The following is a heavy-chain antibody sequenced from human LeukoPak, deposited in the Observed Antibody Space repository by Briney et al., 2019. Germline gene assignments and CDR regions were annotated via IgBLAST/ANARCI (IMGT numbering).Heavy chain of an antibody. D-gene: IGHD3-9*01. CDR2: IRYDGSNK. V-gene: IGHV3-30*02. Sequence: AGGSLRLSCAASGFTFSSYGMHWVRQAPGKGLEWVAFIRYDGSNKYYADSVKGRFTISRDNSKNTLYLQMNSLRAEDTAVYYCAKNNFLRTRLRYFDWFRNWFDPWGQGTLVTVSS. J-gene: IGHJ5*02. CDR1: GFTFSSYG. CDR3: AKNNFLRTRLRYFDWFRNWFDP.